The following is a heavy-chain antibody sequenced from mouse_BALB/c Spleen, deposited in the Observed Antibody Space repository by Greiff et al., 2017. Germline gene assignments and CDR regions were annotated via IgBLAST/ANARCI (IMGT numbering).Heavy chain of an antibody. CDR2: IYPGDGDT. CDR3: ARTGTDYGNPYYTMDY. D-gene: IGHD2-1*01. V-gene: IGHV1-80*01. Sequence: QVQLKQSGAELVRPGSSVKISCKASGYAFSSYWMNWVKQRPGQGLEWIGQIYPGDGDTNYIGKFKGKATLTADKSSSTAYMQLSSLTSEDSAVYFCARTGTDYGNPYYTMDYRGQGTSVTVSS. J-gene: IGHJ4*01. CDR1: GYAFSSYW.